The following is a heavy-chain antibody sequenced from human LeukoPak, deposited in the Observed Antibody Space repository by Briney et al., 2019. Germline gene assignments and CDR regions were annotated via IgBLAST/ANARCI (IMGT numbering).Heavy chain of an antibody. CDR2: IYYSGST. CDR3: ARASSYDYVWGSYRSTDNWFDP. V-gene: IGHV4-59*01. CDR1: GGSISSYY. Sequence: PSETLSLTXTVSGGSISSYYWSWIRQPPGKGLEWIGYIYYSGSTNYNPSLKSRVTISVDTSKNQFSLKLSSVTAADTAVYYCARASSYDYVWGSYRSTDNWFDPWGQGTLVTVSS. D-gene: IGHD3-16*02. J-gene: IGHJ5*02.